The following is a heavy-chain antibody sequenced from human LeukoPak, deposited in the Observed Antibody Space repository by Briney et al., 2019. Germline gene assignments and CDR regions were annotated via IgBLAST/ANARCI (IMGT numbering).Heavy chain of an antibody. CDR2: IHHDGSNK. CDR3: ARDGVRDGLYFDY. J-gene: IGHJ4*02. D-gene: IGHD5-24*01. CDR1: GFTFSSYG. Sequence: GGSLRLSCAASGFTFSSYGMHWVRQAPGKGLDWVASIHHDGSNKYYADSVRGRFTISRDNSKNTLYLQMNSLRAEDTAVYYCARDGVRDGLYFDYWGQGTLVTVSS. V-gene: IGHV3-30*02.